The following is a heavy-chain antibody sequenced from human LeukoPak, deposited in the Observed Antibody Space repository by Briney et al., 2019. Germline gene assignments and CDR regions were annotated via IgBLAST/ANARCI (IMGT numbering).Heavy chain of an antibody. Sequence: GESLKISCKGSGYTFTNYWIGWVRQMPGKGLEFMGIIYPGDSDTRYSPSFQGQVTISVDKSINTAYLQWSSLKASDSAMYYCARAGYSNRWDGIDYWGQGTLVTVSS. J-gene: IGHJ4*02. CDR1: GYTFTNYW. D-gene: IGHD2/OR15-2a*01. CDR3: ARAGYSNRWDGIDY. CDR2: IYPGDSDT. V-gene: IGHV5-51*01.